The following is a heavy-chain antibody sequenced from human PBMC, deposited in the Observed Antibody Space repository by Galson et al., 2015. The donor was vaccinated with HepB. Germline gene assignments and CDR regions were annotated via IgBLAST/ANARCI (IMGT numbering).Heavy chain of an antibody. CDR3: RNYYDSSGYYMVPPPVGMDV. V-gene: IGHV3-64D*06. CDR2: ISSNGGST. Sequence: SLRLSCAASGFTFSSYAMHWVRQAPGKGLEYVSAISSNGGSTYYADSVKGRFTISRDNSKNTLYLQMSSLRAEDTAVYYCRNYYDSSGYYMVPPPVGMDVWGQGTTVTVSS. CDR1: GFTFSSYA. D-gene: IGHD3-22*01. J-gene: IGHJ6*02.